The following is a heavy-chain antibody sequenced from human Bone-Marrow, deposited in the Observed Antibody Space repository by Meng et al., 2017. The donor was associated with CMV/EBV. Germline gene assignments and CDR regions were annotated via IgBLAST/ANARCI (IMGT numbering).Heavy chain of an antibody. J-gene: IGHJ4*02. D-gene: IGHD2-2*01. CDR2: IIPIFGTA. CDR3: ARHTRYCSSTSCYRPFDY. Sequence: SVKVSCKASGGTFSSYAISWVRQAPGQGLEWMGGIIPIFGTANYAQKFQGRVTITTDESTSTAYMELSSLRSEDTALYYYARHTRYCSSTSCYRPFDYWGQGTLVTVSS. CDR1: GGTFSSYA. V-gene: IGHV1-69*05.